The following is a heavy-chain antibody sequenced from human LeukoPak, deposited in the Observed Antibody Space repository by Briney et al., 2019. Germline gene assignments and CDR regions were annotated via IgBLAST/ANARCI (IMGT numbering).Heavy chain of an antibody. CDR1: GFTFSSYA. D-gene: IGHD3-3*01. J-gene: IGHJ4*02. Sequence: GGSLRLSCAASGFTFSSYAMHWVRQAPGKGLEWVAVISYDGSNKYYADSVKGRFTISRDNSKNTLYLQMNSLRAEDTAVYYCARDERSFGVEKALDYWGQGTLVTVSS. V-gene: IGHV3-30-3*01. CDR3: ARDERSFGVEKALDY. CDR2: ISYDGSNK.